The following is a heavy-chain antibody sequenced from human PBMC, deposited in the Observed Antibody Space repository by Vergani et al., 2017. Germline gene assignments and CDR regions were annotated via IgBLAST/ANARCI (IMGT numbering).Heavy chain of an antibody. J-gene: IGHJ6*02. CDR1: GGTFSSYA. CDR2: IIPIFGTA. D-gene: IGHD3-10*01. V-gene: IGHV1-69*12. Sequence: QVQLVQSGAEVKKPGSSVKVSCKASGGTFSSYAISWVRQAPGQGLEWMGGIIPIFGTANYAQKFQGRVTITADESTSTAYMELSSLRSEDTAVYYCARDHYGSGSYYNYYYYYYGMDVWGQGTTVTVSS. CDR3: ARDHYGSGSYYNYYYYYYGMDV.